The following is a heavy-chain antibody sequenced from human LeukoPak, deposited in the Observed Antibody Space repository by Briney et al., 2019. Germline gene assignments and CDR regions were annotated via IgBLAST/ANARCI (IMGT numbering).Heavy chain of an antibody. CDR1: GFTFSSYS. J-gene: IGHJ5*02. CDR3: ARAGRPSPTLNVLLWFGGGFVGNWFDP. V-gene: IGHV3-20*04. CDR2: INWNGGST. D-gene: IGHD3-10*01. Sequence: PGGSLRLSCAASGFTFSSYSMNWVRQAPGKGLEWVSGINWNGGSTGYADSVKGRFTISRDNAKNSLYLQMNSLRAEDTALYYCARAGRPSPTLNVLLWFGGGFVGNWFDPWGQGTLVTVSS.